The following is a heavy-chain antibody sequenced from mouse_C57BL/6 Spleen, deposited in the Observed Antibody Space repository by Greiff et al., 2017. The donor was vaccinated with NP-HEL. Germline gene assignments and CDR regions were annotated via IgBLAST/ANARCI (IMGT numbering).Heavy chain of an antibody. J-gene: IGHJ2*01. V-gene: IGHV1-26*01. Sequence: EVQLQQSGPELVKPGASVKIPCKASGYTFTDYYMNWVKQSHGKSLEWIGDINPNNGGTSYNQKFKGKATLTVDKSSSTAYMELRSLTSEDSAVYYCARRPYYFDYWGQGTTLTVSS. CDR1: GYTFTDYY. CDR3: ARRPYYFDY. CDR2: INPNNGGT.